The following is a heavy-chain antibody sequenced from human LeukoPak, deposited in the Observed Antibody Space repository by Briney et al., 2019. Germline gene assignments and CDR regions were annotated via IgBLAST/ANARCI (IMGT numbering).Heavy chain of an antibody. V-gene: IGHV3-20*04. CDR2: INWNGGST. CDR1: GFTFSSYW. CDR3: ARDRGKYYDSSGPFDY. Sequence: GGSLRLSCAASGFTFSSYWMSWVRQAPGKGLEWVSGINWNGGSTGYADSVKGRFTISRDNAKNSLYLQMNSLRAEDTALYYCARDRGKYYDSSGPFDYWGQGTLATVSS. J-gene: IGHJ4*02. D-gene: IGHD3-22*01.